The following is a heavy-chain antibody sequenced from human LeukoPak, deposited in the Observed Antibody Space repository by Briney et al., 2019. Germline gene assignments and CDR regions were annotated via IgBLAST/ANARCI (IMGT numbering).Heavy chain of an antibody. CDR1: GFTFSSYA. V-gene: IGHV3-23*01. CDR3: AILPGYSSGWYEVNY. J-gene: IGHJ4*02. Sequence: GGSLRLSCAASGFTFSSYAMSWVRQAPEKGLEWVSGMSGSGGSTYYADSVKGRFTISRDNSRNTLYLQMNSPRAEDTAVYYCAILPGYSSGWYEVNYWGQGTLVTVSS. CDR2: MSGSGGST. D-gene: IGHD6-13*01.